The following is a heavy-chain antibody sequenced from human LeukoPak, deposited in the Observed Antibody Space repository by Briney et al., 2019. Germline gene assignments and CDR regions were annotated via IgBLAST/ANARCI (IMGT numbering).Heavy chain of an antibody. V-gene: IGHV4-34*01. J-gene: IGHJ6*02. Sequence: PSETLSLTCAVYGGSFSGYYWSWIRQPPGKGLEWIGEINHSGSTNYNPSLKSRVTISVDTSKNQFSPKLSSVTAADTAVYYCARGRSDIVVVPAAPSYYYYYGMDVWGQGTTVTVSS. CDR3: ARGRSDIVVVPAAPSYYYYYGMDV. D-gene: IGHD2-2*01. CDR1: GGSFSGYY. CDR2: INHSGST.